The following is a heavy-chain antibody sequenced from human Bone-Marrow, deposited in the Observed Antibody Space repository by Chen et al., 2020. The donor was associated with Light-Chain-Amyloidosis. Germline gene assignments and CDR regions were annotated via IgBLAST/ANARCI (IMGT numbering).Heavy chain of an antibody. CDR2: IYPDDSDS. CDR1: GYTFPNYW. D-gene: IGHD5-12*01. V-gene: IGHV5-51*01. Sequence: EVQLEQSGPEVKKPGEYLKISCKGSGYTFPNYWIGWVRQMPGKGLEWRGVIYPDDSDSRYSPAFEGQVTSAADKSITTSYLQWGSLKASDTAMYYCARRRDGYNFDYWGQGTLVTVSS. CDR3: ARRRDGYNFDY. J-gene: IGHJ4*02.